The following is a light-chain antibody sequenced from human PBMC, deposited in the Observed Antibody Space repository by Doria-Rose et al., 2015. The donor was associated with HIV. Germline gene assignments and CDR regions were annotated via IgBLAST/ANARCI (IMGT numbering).Light chain of an antibody. CDR2: AAS. J-gene: IGKJ1*01. CDR3: QQSFSTPRT. Sequence: TQSPSSLSASVGDRVTITCRASQNINRFLNWYQQKSGKVPKVLTYAASSSQSGVPSRFSGSGSGTDFTLTISSLQPEDFATYYCQQSFSTPRTFGQGTKVEIK. CDR1: QNINRF. V-gene: IGKV1-39*01.